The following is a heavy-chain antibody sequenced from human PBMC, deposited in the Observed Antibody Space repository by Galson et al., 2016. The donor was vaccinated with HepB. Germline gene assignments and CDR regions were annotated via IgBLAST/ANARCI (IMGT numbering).Heavy chain of an antibody. J-gene: IGHJ4*02. CDR1: GFSLRTRGVG. CDR2: IHWDDDK. D-gene: IGHD1-1*01. V-gene: IGHV2-5*02. Sequence: PALVKPTQTLTLTCTFSGFSLRTRGVGVGWIRQPPGKALEWLALIHWDDDKRYSPSLKSRLTITKDISKNQVVLTMTNMAPVDTATYYCAQRRHIDGSYRPCHYWGQGTLVTVSS. CDR3: AQRRHIDGSYRPCHY.